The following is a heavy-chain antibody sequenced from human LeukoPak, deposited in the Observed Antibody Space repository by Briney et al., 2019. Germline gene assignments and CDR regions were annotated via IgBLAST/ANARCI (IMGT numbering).Heavy chain of an antibody. CDR1: GGSISSYY. CDR3: AGGRVATLTFDY. J-gene: IGHJ4*02. CDR2: IYYSGST. Sequence: SETLSLTCTVSGGSISSYYWSWIRQPPGKGLEWIGYIYYSGSTNYNPSLKSRVTIEVDKSKKQFSLKLTSVTAADTAVYYCAGGRVATLTFDYWGQGTLVTVSS. V-gene: IGHV4-59*12. D-gene: IGHD2-15*01.